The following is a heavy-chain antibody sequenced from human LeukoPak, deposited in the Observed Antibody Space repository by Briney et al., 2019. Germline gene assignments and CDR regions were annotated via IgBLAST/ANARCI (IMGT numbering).Heavy chain of an antibody. CDR2: IKQDGSEK. CDR3: ARASDSSSWYSLNYYYYMDV. D-gene: IGHD6-13*01. V-gene: IGHV3-7*01. J-gene: IGHJ6*03. Sequence: PGGSLRLSCAASGFTFSSYWMSWVRQAPGKGLEWVANIKQDGSEKYYVDSVKGRFTISRDNAKNSLYLQMNSPRAEDTAVYYCARASDSSSWYSLNYYYYMDVWGKGTTVTVSS. CDR1: GFTFSSYW.